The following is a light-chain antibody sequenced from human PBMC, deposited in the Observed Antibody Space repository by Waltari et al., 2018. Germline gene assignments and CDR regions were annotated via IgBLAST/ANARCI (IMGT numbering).Light chain of an antibody. CDR3: QQRSSWLPLT. Sequence: EVVLTQSPATLSLSPGERATLSCRASHNISRYLGWYQQKPGQPPRLLIYDASNRATGLPDRVTGSGSGTDFTLTISSLEPEDLAVYYCQQRSSWLPLTFGGGTKVEIK. V-gene: IGKV3-11*01. J-gene: IGKJ4*01. CDR1: HNISRY. CDR2: DAS.